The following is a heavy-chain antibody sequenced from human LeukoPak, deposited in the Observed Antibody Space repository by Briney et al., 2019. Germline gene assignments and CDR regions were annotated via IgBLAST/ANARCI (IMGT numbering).Heavy chain of an antibody. CDR2: ISNNGEDT. D-gene: IGHD6-19*01. CDR1: GFTFITYA. Sequence: GASLRLSCAASGFTFITYAFHWVRQAPGKGLEYVSAISNNGEDTYYADSVKGRFTISRDNSKNTLYLQMGSLRAEDMAVYYCVRGGGVVAGTYDYWGQGTLVTVSS. J-gene: IGHJ4*02. V-gene: IGHV3-64*02. CDR3: VRGGGVVAGTYDY.